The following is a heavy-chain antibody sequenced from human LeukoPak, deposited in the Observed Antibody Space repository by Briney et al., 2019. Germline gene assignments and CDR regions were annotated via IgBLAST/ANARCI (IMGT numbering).Heavy chain of an antibody. CDR2: TYYRTKWYN. CDR3: VRSRFPFTSGWYPDYYFDY. V-gene: IGHV6-1*01. CDR1: GDSVSSNSAA. D-gene: IGHD6-19*01. J-gene: IGHJ4*02. Sequence: SQTLSLTCAISGDSVSSNSAAWNWIRQSPSRGLEWLGRTYYRTKWYNDYAVSVKSRVTINPDTSKNQFSLQLNSVTPEDTAVYYCVRSRFPFTSGWYPDYYFDYWGQGTLVTVSS.